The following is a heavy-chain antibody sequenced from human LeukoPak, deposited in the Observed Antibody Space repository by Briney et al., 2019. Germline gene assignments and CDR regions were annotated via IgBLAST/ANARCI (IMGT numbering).Heavy chain of an antibody. CDR1: GGSFSGYY. CDR2: INHSGST. CDR3: AREKDNSSGKFSL. D-gene: IGHD6-19*01. Sequence: SETLSLTCAVYGGSFSGYYWSWIRQPPGKGLEWIGEINHSGSTNYNPSLKSRVTISVDTSKNQFSLKLSSVTAADTAVYYCAREKDNSSGKFSLWGQGTMVTVSS. J-gene: IGHJ3*01. V-gene: IGHV4-34*01.